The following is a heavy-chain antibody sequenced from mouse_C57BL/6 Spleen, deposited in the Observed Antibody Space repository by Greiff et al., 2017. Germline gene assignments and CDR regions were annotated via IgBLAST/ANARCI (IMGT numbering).Heavy chain of an antibody. CDR1: GFTFSDYG. J-gene: IGHJ4*01. V-gene: IGHV5-17*01. CDR3: AREKSSFYYYAMDY. CDR2: ISSGSSTI. Sequence: EVQLVESGGGLVKPGGSLKLSCAASGFTFSDYGMHWVRQAPAKGLEWVAYISSGSSTIYYADTVKGRFTISRDKAKNTLFLQMTSLRSEDTALYYCAREKSSFYYYAMDYWGQGTSVTVSS. D-gene: IGHD1-1*01.